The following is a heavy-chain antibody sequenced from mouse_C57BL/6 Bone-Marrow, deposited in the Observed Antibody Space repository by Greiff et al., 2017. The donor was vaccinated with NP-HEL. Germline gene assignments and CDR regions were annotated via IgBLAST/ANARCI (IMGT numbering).Heavy chain of an antibody. V-gene: IGHV5-16*01. CDR3: ASDNTRTGSLDY. D-gene: IGHD3-1*01. CDR2: INYDGSST. Sequence: EVMLVESEGGLVQPGSSMKLSCTASGFTFSDYYMAWVRQVPEKGLEWVANINYDGSSTYYLDSLTSRFIISRHNAKNILYLQLSSLTYEDTATYYCASDNTRTGSLDYWGQGTTLTVSS. J-gene: IGHJ2*01. CDR1: GFTFSDYY.